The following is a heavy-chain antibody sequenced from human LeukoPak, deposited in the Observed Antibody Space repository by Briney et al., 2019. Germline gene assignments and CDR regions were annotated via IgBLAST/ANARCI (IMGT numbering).Heavy chain of an antibody. V-gene: IGHV4-39*01. CDR2: IYSPGTN. CDR1: AGSINSGDYY. J-gene: IGHJ6*03. D-gene: IGHD6-6*01. CDR3: ARHGAARPVWVYYYYYYMDV. Sequence: PSETLSLTCTVSAGSINSGDYYWSWIRQPAGKGLEWIGRIYSPGTNYNYNPSLKSRVTISVDTSKNQFSLKLSSVTAADTAVYYCARHGAARPVWVYYYYYYMDVWGKGTTVTVSS.